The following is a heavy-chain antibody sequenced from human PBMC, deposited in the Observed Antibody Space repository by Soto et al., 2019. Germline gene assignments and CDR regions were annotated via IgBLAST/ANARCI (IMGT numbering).Heavy chain of an antibody. V-gene: IGHV3-74*03. Sequence: PGGSLRLSCAASGFNFGPFWMHWVRQAPGKGLVWVSHINGDGSTIVYADSVKGRFTISRDDFKNTLYLQLNSLRAEDTALYYCVAEYYDNSGRHYGLFDYWGQGTLVTVSS. J-gene: IGHJ4*02. D-gene: IGHD3-22*01. CDR1: GFNFGPFW. CDR3: VAEYYDNSGRHYGLFDY. CDR2: INGDGSTI.